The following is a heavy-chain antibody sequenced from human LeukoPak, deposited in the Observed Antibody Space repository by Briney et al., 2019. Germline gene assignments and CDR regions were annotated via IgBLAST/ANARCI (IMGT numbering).Heavy chain of an antibody. V-gene: IGHV3-30*18. CDR1: GFTFSSYG. CDR3: AKDRGGIGYSSSWNEFDY. CDR2: ISYDGSNK. J-gene: IGHJ4*02. D-gene: IGHD6-13*01. Sequence: PGRSLRLSCAASGFTFSSYGMHWVRQAPGKGLEWVAVISYDGSNKYYADSVKGRFTISRDNSKNTLYLQMNSLRAGDTAVYYCAKDRGGIGYSSSWNEFDYWGQGTLVTVSS.